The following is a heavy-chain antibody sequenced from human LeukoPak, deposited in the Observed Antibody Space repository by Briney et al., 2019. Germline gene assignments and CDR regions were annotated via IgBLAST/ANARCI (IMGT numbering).Heavy chain of an antibody. CDR1: GGTFGSYA. CDR2: IIPIFGTA. D-gene: IGHD3-10*01. V-gene: IGHV1-69*05. J-gene: IGHJ4*02. Sequence: ASVKVSCKASGGTFGSYAISWVRQAPGQGLEWMGGIIPIFGTANYAQKFQGRVTITTDESTSTAYMELSSLRSEDTAVYYCARGPTLRLLWFGELEKWGQGTLVTVSS. CDR3: ARGPTLRLLWFGELEK.